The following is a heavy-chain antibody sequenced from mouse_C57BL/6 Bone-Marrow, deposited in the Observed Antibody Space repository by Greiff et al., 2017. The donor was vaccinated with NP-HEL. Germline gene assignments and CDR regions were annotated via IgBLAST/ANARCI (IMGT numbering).Heavy chain of an antibody. J-gene: IGHJ1*03. CDR2: IYPRSGNT. V-gene: IGHV1-81*01. CDR3: ASSAYYGSSVYWYYDV. Sequence: QVQLQQPGAELARPGASVKLSCKASGYTFTSYGISWVKQRTGQGLEWIGEIYPRSGNTYYNEKFKGKATLTADKSSSTAYMELRSLTSEDSAVYFCASSAYYGSSVYWYYDVWGTGTTVTVSS. D-gene: IGHD1-1*01. CDR1: GYTFTSYG.